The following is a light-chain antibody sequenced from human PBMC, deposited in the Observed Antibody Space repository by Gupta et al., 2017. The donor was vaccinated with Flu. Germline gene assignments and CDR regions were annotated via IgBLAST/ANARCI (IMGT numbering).Light chain of an antibody. Sequence: EKVMTQYPAALPVFAGERAIFSCRASQRVRGNLAWYQQKPGQPPKLLIYRASIRATGVPARFSGGGSETEFTLTISSLQSEDLAVYYCQQYDNWPWTFGQGTKVEIK. V-gene: IGKV3-15*01. J-gene: IGKJ1*01. CDR1: QRVRGN. CDR3: QQYDNWPWT. CDR2: RAS.